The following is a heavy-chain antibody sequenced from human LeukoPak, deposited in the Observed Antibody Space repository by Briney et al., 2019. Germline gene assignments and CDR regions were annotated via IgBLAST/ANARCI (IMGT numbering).Heavy chain of an antibody. J-gene: IGHJ6*03. V-gene: IGHV1-69*01. D-gene: IGHD6-6*01. CDR1: GGTFSSYA. Sequence: AASVKVSCNASGGTFSSYAISWVRQAPGQGLEWMGGIIPIFGTANYAQKFQGRVTITADESTSTAYMELSSLRSEDTAVYYCARGRLAARLTPDYYYYYYMDVWGKGTTVTVSS. CDR3: ARGRLAARLTPDYYYYYYMDV. CDR2: IIPIFGTA.